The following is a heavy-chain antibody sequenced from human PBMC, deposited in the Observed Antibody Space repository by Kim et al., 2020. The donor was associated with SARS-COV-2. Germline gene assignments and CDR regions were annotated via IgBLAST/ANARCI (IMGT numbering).Heavy chain of an antibody. CDR3: VRDIAQDFYFDY. J-gene: IGHJ4*02. Sequence: ALQLQHRVTLTRDTSISTAYMELSRLRSDDTAVYYCVRDIAQDFYFDYWGRGTLVTVSS. V-gene: IGHV1-2*02. D-gene: IGHD2-15*01.